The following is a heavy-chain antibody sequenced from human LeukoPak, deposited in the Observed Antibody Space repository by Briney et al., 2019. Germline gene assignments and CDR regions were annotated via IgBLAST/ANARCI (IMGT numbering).Heavy chain of an antibody. CDR3: ARARRYSYGYVRYYYYYYMDV. CDR1: GGSFSSYY. CDR2: INHSGST. D-gene: IGHD5-18*01. Sequence: SETLFLTCAVYGGSFSSYYWSWIRQPPGKGLEWIGGINHSGSTNYNPSLKSRVTISVDTSQNQFSLKLSSVTAADTAVYYCARARRYSYGYVRYYYYYYMDVWGKGTTVTVSS. J-gene: IGHJ6*03. V-gene: IGHV4-34*01.